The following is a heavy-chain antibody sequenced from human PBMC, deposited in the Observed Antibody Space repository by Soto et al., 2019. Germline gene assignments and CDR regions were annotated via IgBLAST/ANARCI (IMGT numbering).Heavy chain of an antibody. D-gene: IGHD6-19*01. V-gene: IGHV1-2*02. J-gene: IGHJ6*02. CDR3: AREIYSSGQPQSYGMDV. CDR1: GYTFTGYY. CDR2: INPNSGGT. Sequence: ASVKVSCKASGYTFTGYYMHWVRQAPGQGLEWMGWINPNSGGTNYAQKFQGRVTMTRDTSISTAYMELSRLRSGDTAVYYCAREIYSSGQPQSYGMDVWGQGTTVTVSS.